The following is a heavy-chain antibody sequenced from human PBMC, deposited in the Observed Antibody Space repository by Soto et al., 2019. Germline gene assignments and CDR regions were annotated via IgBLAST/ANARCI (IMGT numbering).Heavy chain of an antibody. V-gene: IGHV3-64*01. Sequence: EVQLVDSGGGLVQPGGSLRLSCAASGFTFSSYAMHWVRQAPGKGLEYVSAISGNGGSTYSANSVKGRFTISRENSKNTLYLQMGSLRAEDMAVYYCARRGYGLYFDYWGQGTLVTVSS. CDR1: GFTFSSYA. J-gene: IGHJ4*02. CDR2: ISGNGGST. CDR3: ARRGYGLYFDY. D-gene: IGHD3-10*01.